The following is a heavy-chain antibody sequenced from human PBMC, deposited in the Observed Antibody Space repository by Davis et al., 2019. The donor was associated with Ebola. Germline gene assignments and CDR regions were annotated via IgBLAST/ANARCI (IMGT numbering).Heavy chain of an antibody. V-gene: IGHV1-2*04. Sequence: ASSVKVSCKASGYTFTGYYLHWLRQAPAQGLEWMGWINPSSGGTNYPQKFQGWVTMTRETSISTAYMDVSRLTSDDTAVYYCARGCRATVLMGEWYFDLWGRGTLVTVSS. CDR3: ARGCRATVLMGEWYFDL. J-gene: IGHJ2*01. CDR2: INPSSGGT. D-gene: IGHD3-16*01. CDR1: GYTFTGYY.